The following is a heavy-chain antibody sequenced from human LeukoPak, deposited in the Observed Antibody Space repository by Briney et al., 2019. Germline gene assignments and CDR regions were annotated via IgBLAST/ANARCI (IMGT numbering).Heavy chain of an antibody. J-gene: IGHJ1*01. CDR2: ISSSGSTI. D-gene: IGHD3-10*01. Sequence: GGSLRLSCAASGFTFSSYEMNCVRQAPGKGLEWVSYISSSGSTIYYADSVKGRFTISRDNAKNSLYLQMNSLRAEDTAVYYCARGGFFAEYFQHWGQGTLVTVSS. V-gene: IGHV3-48*03. CDR1: GFTFSSYE. CDR3: ARGGFFAEYFQH.